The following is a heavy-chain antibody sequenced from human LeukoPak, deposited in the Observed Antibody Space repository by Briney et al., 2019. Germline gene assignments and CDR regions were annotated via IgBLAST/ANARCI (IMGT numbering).Heavy chain of an antibody. D-gene: IGHD5-18*01. V-gene: IGHV1-69*05. CDR3: ARDPGDTAMGDAFDI. CDR2: IIPIFGTA. Sequence: ASVKVSCKASGGTFSSYAISWVRQAPGQGLEWMGGIIPIFGTANYAQKFQGRVTITTDESTSTAYMELSSLRSEDTAVYYCARDPGDTAMGDAFDIWGQGTMVTVSS. CDR1: GGTFSSYA. J-gene: IGHJ3*02.